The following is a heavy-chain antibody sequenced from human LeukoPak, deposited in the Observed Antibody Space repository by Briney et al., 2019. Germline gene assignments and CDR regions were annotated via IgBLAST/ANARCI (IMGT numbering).Heavy chain of an antibody. J-gene: IGHJ4*02. CDR3: ARTWSGGNYGNFDY. CDR2: IFYTGTT. Sequence: SETLSLTCSVSGCSVSSGNYYWSWLRQPPGKGLEWVRCIFYTGTTNYNRAIKSRVTISADTSKKQFSLSLTSATAADTAVYCCARTWSGGNYGNFDYWGQGRVVTVSS. D-gene: IGHD3-3*01. CDR1: GCSVSSGNYY. V-gene: IGHV4-61*01.